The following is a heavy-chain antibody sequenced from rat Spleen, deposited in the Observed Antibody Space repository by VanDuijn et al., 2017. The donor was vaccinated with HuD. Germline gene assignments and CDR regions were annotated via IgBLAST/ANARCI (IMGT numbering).Heavy chain of an antibody. D-gene: IGHD5-1*01. CDR1: GFTFDDYW. CDR3: ARHSNWGFDY. Sequence: EVQLVESGGGLVQPGRSLKLSCVASGFTFDDYWMTWIRQAPGKGLEWVASISFEGGDTDYGDSVKGRFTISRDNAKSILYLQMNSLRSEDTATYYCARHSNWGFDYWGQGVMVTVSS. J-gene: IGHJ2*01. CDR2: ISFEGGDT. V-gene: IGHV5-31*01.